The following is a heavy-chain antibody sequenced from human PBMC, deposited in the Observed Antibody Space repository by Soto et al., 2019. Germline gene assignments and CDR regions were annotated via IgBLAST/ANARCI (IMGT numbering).Heavy chain of an antibody. Sequence: PGGSLRLSCAASGFTFSSYVMHWVRQAPGKGLEWVAVISYDGSNKYYADSVKGRFTISRDNSKNTLYLQMNSLRAEDTAVYYCAKEYCSSTSCSTYLRYYYYYMDVWGKGTTVTVSS. CDR1: GFTFSSYV. CDR2: ISYDGSNK. J-gene: IGHJ6*03. CDR3: AKEYCSSTSCSTYLRYYYYYMDV. D-gene: IGHD2-2*02. V-gene: IGHV3-30*18.